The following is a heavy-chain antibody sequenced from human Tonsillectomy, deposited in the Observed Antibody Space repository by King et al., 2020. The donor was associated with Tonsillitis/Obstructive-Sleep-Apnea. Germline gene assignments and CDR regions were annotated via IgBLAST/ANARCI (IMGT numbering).Heavy chain of an antibody. V-gene: IGHV3-15*01. CDR3: TTDFVEGGVVVDY. Sequence: VQLVESGGGLIKPGGSLRLSCAASGFTFSNAWMSWVRQAPGKGLEWVGRVKSKTDGGTTDYDAPVKGRFTISRVDSKDMLYLQMSSLKTQDTAVYYCTTDFVEGGVVVDYWGQGTLVTVSS. CDR1: GFTFSNAW. CDR2: VKSKTDGGTT. D-gene: IGHD3-16*01. J-gene: IGHJ4*02.